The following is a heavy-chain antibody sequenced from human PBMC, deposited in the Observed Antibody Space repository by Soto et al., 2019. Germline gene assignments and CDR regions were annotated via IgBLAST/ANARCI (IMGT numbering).Heavy chain of an antibody. J-gene: IGHJ6*02. V-gene: IGHV3-23*01. Sequence: PGGSLRLSCAASGFTFTNYAMTCVRQAPGKGLEWVSAISDSGGSTFYADSVKGRFTISRDNSKNTLYLQMNSLRAEDTAVYYCARDQEKGAARPEGMDVWGQGTTVTVSS. CDR2: ISDSGGST. CDR1: GFTFTNYA. CDR3: ARDQEKGAARPEGMDV. D-gene: IGHD6-6*01.